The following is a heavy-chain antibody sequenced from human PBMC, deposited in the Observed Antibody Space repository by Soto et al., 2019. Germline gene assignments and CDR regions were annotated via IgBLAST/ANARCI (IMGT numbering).Heavy chain of an antibody. J-gene: IGHJ4*02. Sequence: GGSLRLSCAASGFTFSSYSMNWVRQAPGKGLEWVSYISSSSSTIYYADSVKGRFTISRDNAKNSLYLQMNSLRAEDTAVYYCARGGGNYDFWSGYAPNENFDYWGQGTLVTVSS. V-gene: IGHV3-48*01. D-gene: IGHD3-3*01. CDR3: ARGGGNYDFWSGYAPNENFDY. CDR1: GFTFSSYS. CDR2: ISSSSSTI.